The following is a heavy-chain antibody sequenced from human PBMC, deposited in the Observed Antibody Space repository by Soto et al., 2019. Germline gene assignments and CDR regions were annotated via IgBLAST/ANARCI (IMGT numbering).Heavy chain of an antibody. CDR2: IIPIFSTP. D-gene: IGHD1-1*01. J-gene: IGHJ6*02. Sequence: QVQLVQSGAEVKKPGSSVTVSCKASGGTFGNSAISWVRQAPGQGLEWMGGIIPIFSTPDYAQKFQGRVTITADQSASTAYTEWPSLRSGHPAAYYCARVKARQQFAANDFYAIDVWGQGPTVTVSS. CDR3: ARVKARQQFAANDFYAIDV. V-gene: IGHV1-69*12. CDR1: GGTFGNSA.